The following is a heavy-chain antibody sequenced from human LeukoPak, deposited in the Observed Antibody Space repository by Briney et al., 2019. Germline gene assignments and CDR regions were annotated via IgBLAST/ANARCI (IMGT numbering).Heavy chain of an antibody. CDR2: ITGSGGTT. V-gene: IGHV3-23*01. CDR1: GFTVSGNY. Sequence: GGSLRLSCAGSGFTVSGNYMSWIRQAPGKGLEWISAITGSGGTTYYADSVEGRFTISRDNSKNTLYLQVNSLRAEDTAVYYCARDRMGAILYFDSWGQGTLVTVSS. CDR3: ARDRMGAILYFDS. D-gene: IGHD1-26*01. J-gene: IGHJ4*02.